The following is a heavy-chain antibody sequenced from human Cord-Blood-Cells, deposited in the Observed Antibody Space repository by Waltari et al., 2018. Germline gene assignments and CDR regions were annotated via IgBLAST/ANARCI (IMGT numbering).Heavy chain of an antibody. J-gene: IGHJ4*02. V-gene: IGHV4-31*03. CDR2: IYYSGST. Sequence: QVQLQESGPGLVKPSQTLSLTCTVSGGSISSGGYYWSLIRQHPGKGLEWIGYIYYSGSTYYNPSLKSRVTISVDTSKNQFSLKLSSVTAADTAVYYCARGDYYGSGSYYKFVYWGQGTLVTVSS. D-gene: IGHD3-10*01. CDR3: ARGDYYGSGSYYKFVY. CDR1: GGSISSGGYY.